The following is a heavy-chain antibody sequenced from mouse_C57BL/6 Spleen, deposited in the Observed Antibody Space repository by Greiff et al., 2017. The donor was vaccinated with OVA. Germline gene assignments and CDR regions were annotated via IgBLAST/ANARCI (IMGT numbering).Heavy chain of an antibody. Sequence: EVKLEESGGGLVKPGGSLKLSCAASGFTFSSYAMSWVRQTPEKRLEWVATISDGGSYTYYPDNVKGRFTISRDNAKNNLYLQMSHLKSEDTAMYYCARRETGYFDYWGQGTTLTVSS. CDR2: ISDGGSYT. J-gene: IGHJ2*01. V-gene: IGHV5-4*03. CDR3: ARRETGYFDY. CDR1: GFTFSSYA. D-gene: IGHD4-1*01.